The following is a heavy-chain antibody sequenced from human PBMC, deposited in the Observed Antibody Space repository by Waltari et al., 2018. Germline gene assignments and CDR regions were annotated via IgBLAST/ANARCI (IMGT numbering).Heavy chain of an antibody. J-gene: IGHJ4*02. CDR2: IYHSGST. Sequence: QVQLQESGPGLVKPSETLSLTRAVSGYSISSGYYWGWIRQPPGKGLEWIGSIYHSGSTYYNPSLKSRVTISVDTSKNQFSLKLSSVTAADTAVYYCARYSSSWNPIDYWGQGTLVTVSS. V-gene: IGHV4-38-2*01. CDR3: ARYSSSWNPIDY. CDR1: GYSISSGYY. D-gene: IGHD6-13*01.